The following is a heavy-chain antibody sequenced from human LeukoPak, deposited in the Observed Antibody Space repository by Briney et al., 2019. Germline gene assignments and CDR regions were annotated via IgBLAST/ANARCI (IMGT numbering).Heavy chain of an antibody. J-gene: IGHJ5*02. V-gene: IGHV1-69*04. CDR3: ASGSDSARSPCDS. Sequence: SVKVSCKASGGTFSSYAISWVRQAPGQGLEWMGRIIPILGIANYAQKFQGRVTITADKSTSTAYMELSSLRPDDTAVYYCASGSDSARSPCDSWGQGTLITVSS. D-gene: IGHD1-26*01. CDR1: GGTFSSYA. CDR2: IIPILGIA.